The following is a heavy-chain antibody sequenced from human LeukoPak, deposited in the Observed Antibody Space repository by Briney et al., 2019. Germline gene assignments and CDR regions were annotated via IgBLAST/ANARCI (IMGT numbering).Heavy chain of an antibody. CDR1: GFTFSSYS. Sequence: GGSLRLSCAASGFTFSSYSMNWVRQAPGKGLEWVSYISSASNTIYYADSVKGRFTISRDNSKNTLYLQMNSLRAEDTAVYYCAKEMASLEWSYYWGQGTLVTVSS. D-gene: IGHD3-3*01. CDR3: AKEMASLEWSYY. CDR2: ISSASNTI. V-gene: IGHV3-48*01. J-gene: IGHJ4*02.